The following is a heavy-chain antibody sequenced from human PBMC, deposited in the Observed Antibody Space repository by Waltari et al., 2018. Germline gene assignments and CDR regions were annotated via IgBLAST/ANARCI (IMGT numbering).Heavy chain of an antibody. J-gene: IGHJ4*02. D-gene: IGHD6-19*01. CDR3: ARVFRISQNSSGWYSGIGY. CDR1: GYTFTGYY. V-gene: IGHV1-2*06. CDR2: INPNSGGT. Sequence: QVQLVQSGAEVKKPGASVKVSCKASGYTFTGYYMHWVRQAPGQGLEWMGRINPNSGGTNYAQNFQGRVTMTRDTSISTAYMELSRLRSDDTAVYYCARVFRISQNSSGWYSGIGYWGQGTLVTVSS.